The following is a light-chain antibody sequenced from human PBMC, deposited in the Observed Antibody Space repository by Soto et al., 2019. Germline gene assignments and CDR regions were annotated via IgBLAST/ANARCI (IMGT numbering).Light chain of an antibody. V-gene: IGKV1-6*01. J-gene: IGKJ1*01. CDR1: QGIRND. Sequence: AIQMTQSPSSLSASVVDRVTITCRASQGIRNDLGWYQQKPGKAPKLLIYAASSLQSGVPSRFSGSGSGTDFTLTISCLQSEDFATYYCQQYYSYPRTFGQGTKVDIK. CDR2: AAS. CDR3: QQYYSYPRT.